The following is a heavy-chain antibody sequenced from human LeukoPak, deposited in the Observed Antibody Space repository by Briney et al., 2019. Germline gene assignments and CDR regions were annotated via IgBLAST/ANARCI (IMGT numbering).Heavy chain of an antibody. V-gene: IGHV3-11*01. CDR3: AREDYGGTNFGY. CDR2: ISKTGSTK. Sequence: GGSLRLSCTGSGFTLSDFYINWVRQAPGKGLEWVSQISKTGSTKYYSDSVQGRFTISRDNVKNSVSLQMKSLSAEDAAVYYCAREDYGGTNFGYWGQGALVAVSS. J-gene: IGHJ4*02. D-gene: IGHD4-23*01. CDR1: GFTLSDFY.